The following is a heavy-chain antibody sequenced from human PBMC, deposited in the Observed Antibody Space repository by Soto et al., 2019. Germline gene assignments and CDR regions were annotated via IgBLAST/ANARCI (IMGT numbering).Heavy chain of an antibody. CDR1: GGSISSYY. V-gene: IGHV4-59*01. Sequence: SETLSLTCTVSGGSISSYYWSWIRQPPGKGLEWIGYIYYSGSTNYNPPLKSRVTISVDTSKNQFSLKLSSVTAADTAVYYCARLGVLEWLPRGWFDPWGQGTLVTVSS. CDR2: IYYSGST. D-gene: IGHD3-3*01. J-gene: IGHJ5*02. CDR3: ARLGVLEWLPRGWFDP.